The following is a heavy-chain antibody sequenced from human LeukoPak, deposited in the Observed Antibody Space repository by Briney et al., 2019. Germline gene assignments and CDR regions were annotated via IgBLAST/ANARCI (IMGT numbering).Heavy chain of an antibody. CDR1: GFTFSDYY. J-gene: IGHJ4*02. CDR3: ARFHSSGYPYFDY. CDR2: ISSSSSYT. D-gene: IGHD3-22*01. V-gene: IGHV3-11*06. Sequence: GGSLRLSCAASGFTFSDYYMSWIRQAPGKGLEWVSYISSSSSYTNYADSVRGRFTISRDNAKNSLYLQMNSLRAGDTAVYYCARFHSSGYPYFDYWGQGTLVTVSS.